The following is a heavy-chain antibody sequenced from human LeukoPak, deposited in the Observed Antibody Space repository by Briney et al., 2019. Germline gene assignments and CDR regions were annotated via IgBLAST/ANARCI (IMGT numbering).Heavy chain of an antibody. Sequence: PGGSLRLSCAASGFTVSSNHMSWVRQAPGKGLEWVSVIYSGGSTYYADSVKGRFTISRDNSKNTLYLQMNSLRAEDTAVYYCATQVTATNPNDYWGQGTLVTVSS. J-gene: IGHJ4*02. D-gene: IGHD1-7*01. CDR2: IYSGGST. CDR3: ATQVTATNPNDY. V-gene: IGHV3-53*05. CDR1: GFTVSSNH.